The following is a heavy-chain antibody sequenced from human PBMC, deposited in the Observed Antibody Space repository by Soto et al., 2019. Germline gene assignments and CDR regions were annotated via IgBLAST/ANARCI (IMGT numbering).Heavy chain of an antibody. CDR2: IIPSLGRA. Sequence: QVQLVQSGAEVKKPGSSVKVSCKASGGTFSSYTITWVRQAPGQGLEWMGRIIPSLGRANYAQKFQGRVTITEDKTTSTAYMELSSLRSEDTAVYYCARLGVNCGYDLWGQGTLVTVSS. D-gene: IGHD5-12*01. V-gene: IGHV1-69*02. CDR1: GGTFSSYT. CDR3: ARLGVNCGYDL. J-gene: IGHJ4*02.